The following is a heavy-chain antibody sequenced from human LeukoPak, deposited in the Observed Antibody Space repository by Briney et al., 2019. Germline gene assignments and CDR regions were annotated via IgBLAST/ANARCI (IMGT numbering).Heavy chain of an antibody. Sequence: SSETLSLTCTVSGGSISSYYWSWIRQPPGKGLEWIGYIYYSGSTNYNPSLKSRVTISVDTSKNQFSLKLSSVTAADTAVYYCARDGDIYCSGGSCYESNWFDPWGQGTLVTVSS. CDR3: ARDGDIYCSGGSCYESNWFDP. CDR2: IYYSGST. D-gene: IGHD2-15*01. CDR1: GGSISSYY. J-gene: IGHJ5*02. V-gene: IGHV4-59*01.